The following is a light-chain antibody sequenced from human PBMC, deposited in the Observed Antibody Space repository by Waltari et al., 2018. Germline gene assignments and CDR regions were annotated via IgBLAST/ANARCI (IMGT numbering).Light chain of an antibody. Sequence: QSAPSHPPSMSGAPGQNVPTSSPAGSSNFGAGYDVPAYQQFPGPAPKLLIFGNSVRPAGVPGRFSGSRSGTSASLAIAGLQSQDEAVYYCQSFDSNLGASVFGGGTKLTVL. J-gene: IGLJ3*02. CDR2: GNS. V-gene: IGLV1-40*01. CDR1: SSNFGAGYD. CDR3: QSFDSNLGASV.